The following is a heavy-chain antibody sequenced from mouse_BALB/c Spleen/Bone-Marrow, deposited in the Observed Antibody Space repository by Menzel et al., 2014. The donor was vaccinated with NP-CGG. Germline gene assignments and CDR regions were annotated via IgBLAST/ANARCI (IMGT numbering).Heavy chain of an antibody. V-gene: IGHV10-1*02. CDR1: GFTFNTYA. CDR2: IRSKSNNYAT. CDR3: VRSGDGCFAY. D-gene: IGHD2-3*01. Sequence: EVQVVESGGGLVQPKGSLKLSCAASGFTFNTYAMNWVRQAPGKGLEWVARIRSKSNNYATYYADSVKDRFTVSRDDSQSMLFLQMNNLKTEDTAMYYCVRSGDGCFAYWGQGTLVTVSA. J-gene: IGHJ3*01.